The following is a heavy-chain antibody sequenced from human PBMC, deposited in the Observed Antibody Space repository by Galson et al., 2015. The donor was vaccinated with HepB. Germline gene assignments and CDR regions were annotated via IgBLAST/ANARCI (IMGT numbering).Heavy chain of an antibody. V-gene: IGHV1-3*01. Sequence: SVKVSCKASGYTFTSYAIHWVRQAPGQRLEWMGWINADNGKTKYSEKFQDRVTITRDTSASTAYMELSSLRSEDTAVYYCARDRPDFWSGYYTLGFWGQGTLVTVSS. CDR1: GYTFTSYA. J-gene: IGHJ4*02. CDR2: INADNGKT. CDR3: ARDRPDFWSGYYTLGF. D-gene: IGHD3-3*01.